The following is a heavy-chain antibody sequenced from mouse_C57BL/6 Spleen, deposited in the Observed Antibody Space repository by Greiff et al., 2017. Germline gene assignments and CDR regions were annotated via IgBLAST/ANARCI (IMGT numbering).Heavy chain of an antibody. CDR1: GYTFTSHG. CDR3: ARYQPSYYSNYVAMDY. Sequence: QVQLQQSGAELARPGASVKLSCKASGYTFTSHGISWVKQRTGQGLEWIGEIYPRSGNTYYNEKFKGKATLTADKSSSTAYMELRSLTSEDSAVYFCARYQPSYYSNYVAMDYWGQGTSVTVSS. J-gene: IGHJ4*01. CDR2: IYPRSGNT. D-gene: IGHD2-5*01. V-gene: IGHV1-81*01.